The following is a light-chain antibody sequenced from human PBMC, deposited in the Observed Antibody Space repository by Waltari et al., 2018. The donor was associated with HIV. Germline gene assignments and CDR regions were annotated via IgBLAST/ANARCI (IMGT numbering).Light chain of an antibody. J-gene: IGLJ2*01. Sequence: QSALTQPRSVSGSPGQSVTLSCTGTSSAVGRYNYVSWYHQHPGKAPNLMIYDVSKRPSGVPDRFSGSKSGNTASLTISGLQAEDEADYYCCSYAGSYTPVFGGGTKLTVL. CDR2: DVS. V-gene: IGLV2-11*01. CDR3: CSYAGSYTPV. CDR1: SSAVGRYNY.